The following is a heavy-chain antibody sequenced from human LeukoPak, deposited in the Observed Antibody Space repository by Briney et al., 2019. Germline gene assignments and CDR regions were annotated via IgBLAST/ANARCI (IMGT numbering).Heavy chain of an antibody. V-gene: IGHV1-69*04. J-gene: IGHJ4*02. Sequence: ASVKVSCKASGGTFSSYAISWVRQAPGQGLEWMGRIIPILGIANYAQKFQGRVTITADKSTSTACMELSSLRSEDTAVYYCARGSGDSSGPLDYWGQGTLVTVSS. CDR2: IIPILGIA. CDR3: ARGSGDSSGPLDY. CDR1: GGTFSSYA. D-gene: IGHD3-22*01.